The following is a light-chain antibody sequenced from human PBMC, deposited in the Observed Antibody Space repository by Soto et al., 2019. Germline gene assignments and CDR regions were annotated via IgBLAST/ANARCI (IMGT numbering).Light chain of an antibody. J-gene: IGKJ4*01. Sequence: EIVLTQSPATLSLSPGERATLSCRASQSVSSYLAWYQQKPGQAPRLLIYDASNRATGIPARFSGSGSGTDFTLTISSLEPEDFAVYYCQQRSYPLTFGGATKVEIK. CDR3: QQRSYPLT. CDR2: DAS. CDR1: QSVSSY. V-gene: IGKV3-11*01.